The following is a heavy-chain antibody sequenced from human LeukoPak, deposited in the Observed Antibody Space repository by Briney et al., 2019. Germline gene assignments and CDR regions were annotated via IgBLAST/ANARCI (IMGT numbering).Heavy chain of an antibody. CDR2: ISSSSSYI. CDR1: GFTFSSYS. Sequence: GGSLRLSCAASGFTFSSYSMNWVRQAPGKGLEWVSSISSSSSYIYYADSVKGRFTISRDNAKNSLYLQMNSLRAEDTAEYYCARAVPSTYYYDSSGYPDYWGQGTLVTVSS. V-gene: IGHV3-21*01. D-gene: IGHD3-22*01. CDR3: ARAVPSTYYYDSSGYPDY. J-gene: IGHJ4*02.